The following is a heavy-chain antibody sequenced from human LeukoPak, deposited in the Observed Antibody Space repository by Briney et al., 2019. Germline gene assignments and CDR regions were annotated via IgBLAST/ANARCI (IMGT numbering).Heavy chain of an antibody. J-gene: IGHJ3*02. CDR3: ATRADPGSGWYVAARGAFDI. Sequence: ASVKVSCKASGYSFTTFGMNWVRQAPGQGLEWMGWINTNTGNPTYAQGFTGRFVFSLDTSVSTAYLQISSLKSEDSAVYYCATRADPGSGWYVAARGAFDIWGQGTMVTVSS. D-gene: IGHD6-19*01. CDR2: INTNTGNP. CDR1: GYSFTTFG. V-gene: IGHV7-4-1*02.